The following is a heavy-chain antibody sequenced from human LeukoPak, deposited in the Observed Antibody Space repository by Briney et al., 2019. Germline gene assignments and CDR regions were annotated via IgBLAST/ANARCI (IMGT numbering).Heavy chain of an antibody. CDR3: ARDFRFGEHFDY. Sequence: GASVNVSCKASGYTFTSYGISWVRQAPGQGIEWMGWISAYNGNTNYAQKLQGRVTMTTDTSTSTAYMELRSLRSDDTAVYYCARDFRFGEHFDYWGQGTLVTVSS. V-gene: IGHV1-18*01. CDR2: ISAYNGNT. J-gene: IGHJ4*02. D-gene: IGHD3-16*01. CDR1: GYTFTSYG.